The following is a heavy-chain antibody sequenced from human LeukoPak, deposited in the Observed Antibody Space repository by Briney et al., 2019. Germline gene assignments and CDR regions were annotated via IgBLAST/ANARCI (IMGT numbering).Heavy chain of an antibody. CDR3: AKAPLGRCTGVICYYFDY. J-gene: IGHJ4*02. Sequence: GGSLRLSCGASGFTFRTSWMNWVRQAPGKGLEWVASINPDGSEKYSVDSVKGRFTISRDNSKNTLYLQMNSLRAEDAAVYYCAKAPLGRCTGVICYYFDYWGQGTLVTVSS. D-gene: IGHD2-15*01. CDR1: GFTFRTSW. CDR2: INPDGSEK. V-gene: IGHV3-7*03.